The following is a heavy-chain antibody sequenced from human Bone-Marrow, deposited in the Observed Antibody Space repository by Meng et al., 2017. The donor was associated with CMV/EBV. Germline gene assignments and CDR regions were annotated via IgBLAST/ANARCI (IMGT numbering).Heavy chain of an antibody. J-gene: IGHJ3*02. D-gene: IGHD6-13*01. V-gene: IGHV4-39*07. CDR1: GGSISSSSYY. Sequence: GSLRLSCTVSGGSISSSSYYWGWIRQPPGKGLEWIGSIYYSGSTYYNPSLKSRVTISVDTSKNQFSLKLSSVTAADTAVYYCARDGIAPAAFDIWGQGTMVTVSS. CDR3: ARDGIAPAAFDI. CDR2: IYYSGST.